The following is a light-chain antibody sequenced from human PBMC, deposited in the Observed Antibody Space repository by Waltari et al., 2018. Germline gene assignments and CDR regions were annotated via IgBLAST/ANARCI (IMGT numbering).Light chain of an antibody. V-gene: IGLV1-51*01. J-gene: IGLJ2*01. CDR2: DNN. CDR3: GTWDTDLSVV. Sequence: QSVLTQPPSVSAAPGQKVTISCSGTGSNIGNNFVSWYQQLPGTAPKLLIYDNNRRPSGIPYRFSGSKSGTSATLGITGLQTGDEADYYCGTWDTDLSVVFGGGTKLTVL. CDR1: GSNIGNNF.